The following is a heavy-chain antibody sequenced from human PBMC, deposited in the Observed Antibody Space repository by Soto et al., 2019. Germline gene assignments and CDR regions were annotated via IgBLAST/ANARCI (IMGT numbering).Heavy chain of an antibody. Sequence: SVKGSCKTSGDTFINYAIIWVRQAPGQGLEWMGGIIPIFGTPNYGQKFQGRITITADESTSTAYMELSSLRAEDTAVYFCARSELEPPMEVDYWGQGTLVTVSS. CDR1: GDTFINYA. CDR2: IIPIFGTP. D-gene: IGHD1-1*01. J-gene: IGHJ4*02. V-gene: IGHV1-69*01. CDR3: ARSELEPPMEVDY.